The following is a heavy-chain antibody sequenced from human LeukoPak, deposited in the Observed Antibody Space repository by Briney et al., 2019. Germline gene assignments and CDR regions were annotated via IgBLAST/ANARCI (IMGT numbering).Heavy chain of an antibody. V-gene: IGHV4-59*01. Sequence: SETLSLTCTVSGGSISSYYWSWIRQPPGKGLEWIGYIYYSGSTNYNPSLKSRVTISVDTSKNQFSLKLSSVTAADTAVYYCARVVYSGSYGLGYYYYYMDVWGKGTTVTISS. CDR3: ARVVYSGSYGLGYYYYYMDV. CDR1: GGSISSYY. D-gene: IGHD1-26*01. J-gene: IGHJ6*03. CDR2: IYYSGST.